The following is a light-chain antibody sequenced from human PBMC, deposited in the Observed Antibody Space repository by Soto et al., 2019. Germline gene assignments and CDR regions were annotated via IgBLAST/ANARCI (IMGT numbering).Light chain of an antibody. J-gene: IGLJ1*01. CDR3: CSYTTSSSYV. Sequence: QSVLTQPASVSGSPGQSITISCTGTSSDVGGYNYVSWYQHHPGKAPKLMIYEVSNRPSGVSNRFSGSKSGNTASLTISGLQAEDEADYYCCSYTTSSSYVFGTGTKVTVL. CDR2: EVS. CDR1: SSDVGGYNY. V-gene: IGLV2-14*01.